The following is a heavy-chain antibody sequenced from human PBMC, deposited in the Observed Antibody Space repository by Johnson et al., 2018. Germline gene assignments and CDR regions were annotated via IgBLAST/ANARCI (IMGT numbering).Heavy chain of an antibody. CDR1: GVSITHYF. CDR3: ARDRSGGYYWFDP. Sequence: VQLVETGPGLVKPSETLSLTCTVSGVSITHYFWTWIRQSPGKGLEYIGHVYYSGTTNYNPSLKSRVPISVDTSKNPFPLRLTSVTAADTAVYYCARDRSGGYYWFDPWGQGTLVTVSS. V-gene: IGHV4-59*01. J-gene: IGHJ5*02. D-gene: IGHD3-3*01. CDR2: VYYSGTT.